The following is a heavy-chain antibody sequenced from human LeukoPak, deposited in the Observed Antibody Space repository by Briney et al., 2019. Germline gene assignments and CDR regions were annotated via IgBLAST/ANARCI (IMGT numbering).Heavy chain of an antibody. CDR1: GYSITNGYY. CDR2: FYHGGST. D-gene: IGHD2/OR15-2a*01. Sequence: SETLSLTCNVSGYSITNGYYWAWIRQPPGKGLEWIESFYHGGSTYYNPSLKSRVTISGDASKNQFSLKVNSVTAADTAVYYCAKKDSFTALWGQGTLVTVSS. CDR3: AKKDSFTAL. V-gene: IGHV4-38-2*02. J-gene: IGHJ4*02.